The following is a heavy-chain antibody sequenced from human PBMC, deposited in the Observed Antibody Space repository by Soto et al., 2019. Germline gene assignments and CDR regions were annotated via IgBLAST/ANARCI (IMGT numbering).Heavy chain of an antibody. Sequence: QLQLQESGSGLVKPSQTLSLTCAVSGGSINTATHSWSWIRQPPGKGLEWIGYIYHSGSTYYNPSVKSRATISIDKANKQCALRLSAVTAADTAVYYCPSGGGVTTTGDDYWGQGILVTVSS. V-gene: IGHV4-30-2*01. CDR1: GGSINTATHS. D-gene: IGHD4-4*01. J-gene: IGHJ4*02. CDR2: IYHSGST. CDR3: PSGGGVTTTGDDY.